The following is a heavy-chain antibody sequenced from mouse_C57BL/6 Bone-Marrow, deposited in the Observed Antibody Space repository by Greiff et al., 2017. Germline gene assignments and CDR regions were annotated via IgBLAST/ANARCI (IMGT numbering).Heavy chain of an antibody. CDR2: IYPRSGNT. CDR3: ARYYYGSSSYAMDY. D-gene: IGHD1-1*01. J-gene: IGHJ4*01. CDR1: GYTFTSYG. V-gene: IGHV1-81*01. Sequence: VQLQQSGAELARPGASVKLSCKASGYTFTSYGISWVKQRTGQGLEWIGEIYPRSGNTYYNEKFKGKATLTADKSSSTAYMELRSLTSEDSAVYFYARYYYGSSSYAMDYWGQGTSVTVSS.